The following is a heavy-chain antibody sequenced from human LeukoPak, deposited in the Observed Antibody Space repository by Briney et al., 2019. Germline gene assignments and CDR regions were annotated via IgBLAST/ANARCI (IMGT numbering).Heavy chain of an antibody. CDR3: ARYGFYCSSTSCYIFDS. CDR2: INWNGGTI. Sequence: GGSLRLSCAASGFTFDDYGMSWVRQAPGKGLEWVSGINWNGGTIGYADSVKGRFTISRDSAKNSLYLQMNSLRAEDTALYYCARYGFYCSSTSCYIFDSWGQGTLVTVSS. CDR1: GFTFDDYG. J-gene: IGHJ4*02. D-gene: IGHD2-2*02. V-gene: IGHV3-20*04.